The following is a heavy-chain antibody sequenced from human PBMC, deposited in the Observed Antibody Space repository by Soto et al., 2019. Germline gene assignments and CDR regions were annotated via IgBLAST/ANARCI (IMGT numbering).Heavy chain of an antibody. V-gene: IGHV6-1*01. CDR1: GGSVSSNTAT. CDR3: AGELDIHHGLGY. D-gene: IGHD6-19*01. J-gene: IGHJ4*02. CDR2: TYYRSNWNF. Sequence: SQTLSLTCALSGGSVSSNTATWNWVRQSPSRGLEWLGRTYYRSNWNFDYALSVKSRITINPDTSKNQFSLQLNSLTPEDTAVYYCAGELDIHHGLGYWGPGTSVTVS.